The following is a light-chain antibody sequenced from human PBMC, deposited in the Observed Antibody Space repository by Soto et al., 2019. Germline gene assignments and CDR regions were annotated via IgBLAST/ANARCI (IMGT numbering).Light chain of an antibody. J-gene: IGKJ3*01. Sequence: EIVLTQSPGTLSVSPGGTATLSCRASQSVTSSYLAWYQQQPGQAPRLLIYGATSRATGIPDRCSGSGSGIDVTLTISRLDPEELAVYFCQQYESAPSPLGPGTKVEI. CDR2: GAT. CDR3: QQYESAPSP. CDR1: QSVTSSY. V-gene: IGKV3-20*01.